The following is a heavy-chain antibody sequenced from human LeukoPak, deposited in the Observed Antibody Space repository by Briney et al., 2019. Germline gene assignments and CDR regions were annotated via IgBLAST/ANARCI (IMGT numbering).Heavy chain of an antibody. D-gene: IGHD6-13*01. CDR2: IYYSGST. CDR3: AREEIAAAGTYPAGYFDY. CDR1: GGSISSYY. V-gene: IGHV4-59*01. Sequence: SETLSLTCTVSGGSISSYYWSWVRQPPGKGLEWIGYIYYSGSTNYNPSRKSRVTISVDTSKNQFSLKLSSVTAADTAVYYCAREEIAAAGTYPAGYFDYWGQGTLVTVSS. J-gene: IGHJ4*02.